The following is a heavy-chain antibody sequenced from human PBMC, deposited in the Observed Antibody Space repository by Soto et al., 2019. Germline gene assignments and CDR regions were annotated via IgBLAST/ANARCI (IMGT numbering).Heavy chain of an antibody. CDR3: ARDYSYQRAMDV. Sequence: QVQLVESGGGVVQPGRSLRLSCAASGFTFSNFAMYWVRQAPGKGLEWVTVISYDGSHKYYPDSVKSRFTISRDNSENTLYMQMNNLRAEESAVYFCARDYSYQRAMDVWGQGTTVTVSS. J-gene: IGHJ6*02. D-gene: IGHD2-15*01. CDR1: GFTFSNFA. CDR2: ISYDGSHK. V-gene: IGHV3-30-3*01.